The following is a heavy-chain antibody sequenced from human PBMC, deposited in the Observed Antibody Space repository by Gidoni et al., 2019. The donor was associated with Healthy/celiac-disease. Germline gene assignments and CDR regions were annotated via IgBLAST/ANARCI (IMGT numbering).Heavy chain of an antibody. CDR2: IWYDGSNK. CDR1: GFTFSRYG. J-gene: IGHJ6*02. D-gene: IGHD3-10*01. V-gene: IGHV3-33*01. Sequence: QVQLVESGGGVVQPGRSLRLSCSASGFTFSRYGMHWVRQAPGKGLEWVAVIWYDGSNKYYADSVKGRFTISRDNSKNTLYLQMNSLRAEDTAVYYCARDRYGSPSYYYGMDVWGQGTTVTVSS. CDR3: ARDRYGSPSYYYGMDV.